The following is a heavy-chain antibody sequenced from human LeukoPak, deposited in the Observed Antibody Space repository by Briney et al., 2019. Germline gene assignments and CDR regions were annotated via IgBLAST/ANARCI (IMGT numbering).Heavy chain of an antibody. D-gene: IGHD3-16*01. V-gene: IGHV3-21*01. CDR2: ISGLSSYT. CDR3: GRAFPPLRTSSAGDL. J-gene: IGHJ4*02. CDR1: GFTFSDYD. Sequence: GGSLRLSCSASGFTFSDYDMNWVRQTPGKGLEWVSSISGLSSYTYYGESVKGRFSISRDNAKNSLYLQMNSLGAEDTATYYYGRAFPPLRTSSAGDLWGQGILVTVSS.